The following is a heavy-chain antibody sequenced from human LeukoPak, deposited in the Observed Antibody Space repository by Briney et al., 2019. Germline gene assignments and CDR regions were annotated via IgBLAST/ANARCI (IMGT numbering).Heavy chain of an antibody. CDR3: ARYSAAAGRYYFDY. V-gene: IGHV4-59*01. J-gene: IGHJ4*01. D-gene: IGHD6-13*01. CDR1: GCSISNYF. Sequence: PSETLSLTCTVSGCSISNYFWAWIRQPPGKGLEWLGYIYYSGSTNYNPSLNSRVTISLDTSKNHFSLKLSSVTAADTAVYYCARYSAAAGRYYFDYWGDGTLVTVSS. CDR2: IYYSGST.